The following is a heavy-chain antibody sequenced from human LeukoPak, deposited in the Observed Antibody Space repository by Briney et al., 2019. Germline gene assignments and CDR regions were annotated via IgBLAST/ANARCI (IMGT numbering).Heavy chain of an antibody. D-gene: IGHD5-18*01. CDR1: GGSISSYY. J-gene: IGHJ4*02. CDR3: ASTRGTAMVDY. V-gene: IGHV4-59*08. CDR2: IYYSGST. Sequence: PSETLSLTCTVSGGSISSYYWSWIRQPPGKGLEWIGYIYYSGSTNYNPFLKSRVTISVDTSKNQFSLKLSSVTAADTAVYYCASTRGTAMVDYRGQGTLVTVSS.